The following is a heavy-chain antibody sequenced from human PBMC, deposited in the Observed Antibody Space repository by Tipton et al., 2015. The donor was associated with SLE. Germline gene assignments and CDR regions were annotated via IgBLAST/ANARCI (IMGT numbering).Heavy chain of an antibody. CDR2: ISWDGGST. Sequence: SLRLSCAASGFTFDDYTMHWVRQAPGKGLEWVSLISWDGGSTYYADSVKGRFTISRDNSKNSLYLQMNSLRTEDTALYYCARGLAAAGADAFDIWGQGTMVTVSS. V-gene: IGHV3-43*01. D-gene: IGHD6-13*01. J-gene: IGHJ3*02. CDR1: GFTFDDYT. CDR3: ARGLAAAGADAFDI.